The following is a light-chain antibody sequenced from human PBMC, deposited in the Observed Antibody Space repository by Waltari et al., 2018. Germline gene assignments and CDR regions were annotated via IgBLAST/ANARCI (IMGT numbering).Light chain of an antibody. CDR3: QQSYGPPYT. CDR2: FKS. Sequence: DIQMTQSPSSLSASLGDRVTNTCRAKQSSSKYLNWYQQRPGKAPKLLVYFKSSLQSGVPSRFSGSGSGTDFTLTINTLQPEDFATYFCQQSYGPPYTLGQGTRLEIK. J-gene: IGKJ2*01. V-gene: IGKV1-39*01. CDR1: QSSSKY.